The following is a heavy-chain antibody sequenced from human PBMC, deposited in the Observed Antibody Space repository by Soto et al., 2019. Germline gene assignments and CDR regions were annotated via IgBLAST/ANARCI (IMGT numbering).Heavy chain of an antibody. J-gene: IGHJ6*03. D-gene: IGHD6-13*01. V-gene: IGHV4-34*01. CDR2: INHSGST. CDR3: ARGAAARGYYYYMDV. Sequence: SETLSLTCAVYGGFFSGYYWSWIRQPPGKGLERIGEINHSGSTNYNPSLKSRVTISVDTSKNQFSLKLSSVTAADTAVYYCARGAAARGYYYYMDVWGKGTTVTVSS. CDR1: GGFFSGYY.